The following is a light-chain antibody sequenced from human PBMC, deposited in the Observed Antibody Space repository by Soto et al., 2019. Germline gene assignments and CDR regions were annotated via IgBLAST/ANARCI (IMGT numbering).Light chain of an antibody. J-gene: IGKJ4*01. CDR2: DAS. V-gene: IGKV3D-11*02. Sequence: EIVLIQSPATLSLSPGERATLSCRASQSVGSSLAWYQQNHCQAPRLLIFDASNRATGIPVRFSGSGSGTDLALGVSILEPEGFTVYHFPQHSNWQLTVAGGTKVDIK. CDR3: PQHSNWQLT. CDR1: QSVGSS.